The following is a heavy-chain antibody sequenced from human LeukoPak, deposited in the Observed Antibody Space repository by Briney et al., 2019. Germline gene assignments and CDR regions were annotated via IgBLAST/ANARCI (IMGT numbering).Heavy chain of an antibody. D-gene: IGHD3-3*01. CDR1: GFTFSSYW. CDR2: IKQDGSEK. Sequence: PGGSLRLSCAASGFTFSSYWMSWVRQAPGKGLEWVANIKQDGSEKYYVGSVKGRFTISRDNAKNSLCLQMNSLRAEDTAVYYCARECYDFWSGTGDFDYWGQGTLVTVSS. V-gene: IGHV3-7*01. CDR3: ARECYDFWSGTGDFDY. J-gene: IGHJ4*02.